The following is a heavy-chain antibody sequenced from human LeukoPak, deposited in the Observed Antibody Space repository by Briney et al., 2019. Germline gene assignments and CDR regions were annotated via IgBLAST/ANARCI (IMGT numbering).Heavy chain of an antibody. J-gene: IGHJ6*02. Sequence: ASVKVSCKASGYTFTSYGISWVRQAPGQGLEWMGWISAYNGNTNYAQKLQGRVTMTTDTSTSTAYMELRSLRSDDTAVYYCARDEAAARWYSSGWFKENYYYYGMDVWGQGTTVTVSS. CDR2: ISAYNGNT. CDR1: GYTFTSYG. V-gene: IGHV1-18*01. D-gene: IGHD6-19*01. CDR3: ARDEAAARWYSSGWFKENYYYYGMDV.